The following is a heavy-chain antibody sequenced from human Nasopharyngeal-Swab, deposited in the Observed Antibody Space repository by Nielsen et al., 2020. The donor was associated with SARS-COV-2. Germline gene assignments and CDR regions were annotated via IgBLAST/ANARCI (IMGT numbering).Heavy chain of an antibody. CDR1: GFTFTSSA. V-gene: IGHV1-58*01. D-gene: IGHD1/OR15-1a*01. CDR2: IVVGSGYT. Sequence: GGSLRLSCKASGFTFTSSAVQWVRQARGQRLEWIGWIVVGSGYTNYAQKFQERVTITRDMSTSTAYMEVSSLRSEDTAVYFCAADLQTTMAHWYFDLWGRGTLVTVSS. CDR3: AADLQTTMAHWYFDL. J-gene: IGHJ2*01.